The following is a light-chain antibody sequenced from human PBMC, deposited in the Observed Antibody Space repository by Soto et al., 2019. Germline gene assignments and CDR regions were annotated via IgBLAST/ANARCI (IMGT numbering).Light chain of an antibody. CDR1: QSISSW. J-gene: IGKJ1*01. Sequence: DIQMTQSTSTLSASVGDRVTITCRASQSISSWLAWYQQKPGKAPKLLIYKASSLESGVPSRFSGSGSGTEFTLTISSLQPDDFATYYCQQYNSYQGTFGQGTKVEIK. CDR3: QQYNSYQGT. V-gene: IGKV1-5*03. CDR2: KAS.